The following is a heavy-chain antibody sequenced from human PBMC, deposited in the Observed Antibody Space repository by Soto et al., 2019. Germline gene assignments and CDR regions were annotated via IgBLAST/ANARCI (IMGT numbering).Heavy chain of an antibody. CDR2: INHSGST. CDR3: ARGRYNWNYGGLDY. CDR1: GGSFSGYY. J-gene: IGHJ4*02. Sequence: VQLQQWGAGLLKPSETLSLTCAVYGGSFSGYYWSWIRQPPGKGLEWIGEINHSGSTNYNPSLKSRVTISVDTSKNQFSLKLSSVTAADTAVYYCARGRYNWNYGGLDYWGQGTLVTVSS. D-gene: IGHD1-7*01. V-gene: IGHV4-34*01.